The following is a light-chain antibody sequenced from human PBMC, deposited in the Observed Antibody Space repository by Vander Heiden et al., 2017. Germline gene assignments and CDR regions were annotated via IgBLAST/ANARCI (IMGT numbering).Light chain of an antibody. Sequence: QSVLTPPPSVSGAPGQRVTIFCTGSSSNIGAGYDVHWYQQLPGTAPKLLMYGKSNRPSGVPDRFSSSKSGTSASLAITGLQAEDEADYYCQSYDSSLSGPWVFGGGTKLTVL. V-gene: IGLV1-40*01. J-gene: IGLJ3*02. CDR3: QSYDSSLSGPWV. CDR1: SSNIGAGYD. CDR2: GKS.